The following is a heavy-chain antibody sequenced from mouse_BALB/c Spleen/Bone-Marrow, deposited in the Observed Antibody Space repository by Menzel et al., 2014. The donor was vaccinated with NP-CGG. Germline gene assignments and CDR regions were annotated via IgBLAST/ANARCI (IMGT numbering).Heavy chain of an antibody. V-gene: IGHV5-9-2*01. CDR3: ARHAYYDQTEVSFVC. CDR2: TSGDGRYT. Sequence: EVKLMESGGGLVKSGGSLKLSCAASGFSFSNYGMSWLRQTPEKRLEWVATTSGDGRYTFYSDSVKGRFTISRDNAKNNLYRQLSSLRSEDTALYYCARHAYYDQTEVSFVCWGQGTLVTVSA. J-gene: IGHJ3*01. CDR1: GFSFSNYG. D-gene: IGHD2-4*01.